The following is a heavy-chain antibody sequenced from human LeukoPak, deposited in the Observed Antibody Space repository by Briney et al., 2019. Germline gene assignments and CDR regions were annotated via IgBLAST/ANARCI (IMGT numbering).Heavy chain of an antibody. J-gene: IGHJ4*02. CDR3: ARPWRITMVRGVIIKGTFDY. Sequence: SETLSLTCTVSGGSISSSSYYWGWIRQPPGKGLEWIGSIYYSGSTYYNPSLKSRVTISVDTSKNQFSLKLSSVTAADTAVYYCARPWRITMVRGVIIKGTFDYWGQGTLVTVSS. D-gene: IGHD3-10*01. CDR1: GGSISSSSYY. V-gene: IGHV4-39*01. CDR2: IYYSGST.